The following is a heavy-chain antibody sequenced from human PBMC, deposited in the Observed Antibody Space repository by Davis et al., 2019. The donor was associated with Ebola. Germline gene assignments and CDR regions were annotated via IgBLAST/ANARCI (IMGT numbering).Heavy chain of an antibody. CDR2: IYQSGST. J-gene: IGHJ2*01. V-gene: IGHV4-59*01. CDR3: ARDFEKYYYDQGYFDL. CDR1: GGSISSYY. Sequence: SETLSLTCTVSGGSISSYYWSWIRQPPGTGLESSAYIYQSGSTNYNPSLKSRVTISVDTSKNQFSLKLSSVTAADTAVYYCARDFEKYYYDQGYFDLWGRGTLVTVSS. D-gene: IGHD3-22*01.